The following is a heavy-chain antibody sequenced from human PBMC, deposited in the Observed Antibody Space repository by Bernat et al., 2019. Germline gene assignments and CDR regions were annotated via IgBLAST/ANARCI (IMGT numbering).Heavy chain of an antibody. D-gene: IGHD2-15*01. CDR1: GGSISSGGYY. CDR3: ARFADRVVVAATGWFCAFDI. CDR2: IYYSGST. V-gene: IGHV4-31*03. J-gene: IGHJ3*02. Sequence: QVQLQESGPGLVKPSQTLSLTCTVSGGSISSGGYYWSWIRQHPGKGMEWIGYIYYSGSTYYNPSLKSRVTISVDTSKNQFSLKLSSVTAADTAVYYCARFADRVVVAATGWFCAFDIWGQGTMVTVSS.